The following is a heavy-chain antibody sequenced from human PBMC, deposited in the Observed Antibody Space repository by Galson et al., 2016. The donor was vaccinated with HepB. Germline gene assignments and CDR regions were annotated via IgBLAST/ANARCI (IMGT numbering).Heavy chain of an antibody. Sequence: SLRLSCAASGFTFSGHWMHWVRQAPGKGLIWVSRINSDGSSSSYADYVKGRFTISRDNSKNTLYLQMNSLRAEDTAVYYCAKGYGFWTAFDYWGQGTLVTVSS. V-gene: IGHV3-74*01. CDR2: INSDGSSS. CDR1: GFTFSGHW. D-gene: IGHD3-3*01. J-gene: IGHJ4*02. CDR3: AKGYGFWTAFDY.